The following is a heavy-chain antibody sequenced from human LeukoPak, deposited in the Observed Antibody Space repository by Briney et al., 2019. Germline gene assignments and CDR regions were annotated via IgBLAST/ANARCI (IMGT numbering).Heavy chain of an antibody. Sequence: GGSLRLSCAASGFTFSSYWMSWVRQAPGKGLEWVANIKQDGSEKHYVDSVKGRFTISRDNAKNSLYLQMTSLRAEDTAVYYCARDQRYCSSSSCPWEPFDYWGQGTLVTVSS. CDR2: IKQDGSEK. J-gene: IGHJ4*02. CDR1: GFTFSSYW. D-gene: IGHD2-2*01. V-gene: IGHV3-7*05. CDR3: ARDQRYCSSSSCPWEPFDY.